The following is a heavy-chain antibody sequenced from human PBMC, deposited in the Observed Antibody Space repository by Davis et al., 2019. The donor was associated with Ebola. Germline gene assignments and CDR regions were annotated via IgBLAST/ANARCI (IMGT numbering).Heavy chain of an antibody. CDR2: ISGSGGNT. CDR1: AITFSSYA. D-gene: IGHD3-10*01. V-gene: IGHV3-23*01. Sequence: GESLKISCADSAITFSSYAMTWVRQAPGKGLEWVSAISGSGGNTYYADSVKGRFTISRDNSKKTMYLQMNSLRGEDTAVYYCARGQAHDQNWFFDLWGRGTLVTVSS. J-gene: IGHJ2*01. CDR3: ARGQAHDQNWFFDL.